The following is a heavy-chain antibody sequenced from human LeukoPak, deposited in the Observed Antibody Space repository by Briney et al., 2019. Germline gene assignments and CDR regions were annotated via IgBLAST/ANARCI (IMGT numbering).Heavy chain of an antibody. CDR2: FDPEDGET. Sequence: RASVKVSCKVSGYTLTELSMHWVRQAPGKGLEWRGGFDPEDGETIYAQKFQGRVTMTEDTSTDTAYMELSSLRSEDTAVYYCATARYCSGGSCSHWFDPWGQGTLVTVSS. J-gene: IGHJ5*02. V-gene: IGHV1-24*01. CDR3: ATARYCSGGSCSHWFDP. D-gene: IGHD2-15*01. CDR1: GYTLTELS.